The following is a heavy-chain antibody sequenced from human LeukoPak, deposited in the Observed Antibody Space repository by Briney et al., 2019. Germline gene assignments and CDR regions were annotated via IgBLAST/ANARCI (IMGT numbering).Heavy chain of an antibody. CDR1: GGSFSGYY. V-gene: IGHV4-34*01. CDR2: ISYSGGT. J-gene: IGHJ4*02. D-gene: IGHD5-24*01. CDR3: ARDRRWDVDS. Sequence: SETLSLTCAVYGGSFSGYYWGWFRQPPGKGLEWIGSISYSGGTSYNPSLKSRVTMPVDTSRNQFSLSLRSVTAADTAVYYCARDRRWDVDSWGQGTLVTVSS.